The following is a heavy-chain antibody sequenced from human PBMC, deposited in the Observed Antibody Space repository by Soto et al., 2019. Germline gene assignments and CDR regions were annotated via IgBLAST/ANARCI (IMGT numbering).Heavy chain of an antibody. D-gene: IGHD3-3*01. V-gene: IGHV3-74*01. CDR1: GFTFSSYW. CDR2: INSDGSST. CDR3: AREPYYDFWSGYSPGGWFDP. Sequence: EVQLVESGGGLVQPGGSLRLSCAASGFTFSSYWMHWVRQAPGKGLVWVSRINSDGSSTSYADSVKGRFTISRDNAKNTLYLQMNSLRAEDTAVYYCAREPYYDFWSGYSPGGWFDPWGQGTLSPSPQ. J-gene: IGHJ5*02.